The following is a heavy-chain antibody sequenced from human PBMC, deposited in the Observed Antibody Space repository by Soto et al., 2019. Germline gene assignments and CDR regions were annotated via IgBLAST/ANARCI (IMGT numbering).Heavy chain of an antibody. CDR2: IIPILGIA. J-gene: IGHJ6*02. CDR3: AREWELPDYYYYGMDV. V-gene: IGHV1-69*08. Sequence: QVQLVQSGAEVKKPGSSVKVSCKASGGTFSSYTISWVRQAPGQGLEWMGRIIPILGIANYVQKFQGRVTITADKSTSTAYMELSSLRSEDTAVYYCAREWELPDYYYYGMDVWGQGTTVTVSS. CDR1: GGTFSSYT. D-gene: IGHD1-26*01.